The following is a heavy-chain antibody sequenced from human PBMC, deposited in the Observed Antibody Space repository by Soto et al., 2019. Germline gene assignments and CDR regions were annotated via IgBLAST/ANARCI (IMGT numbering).Heavy chain of an antibody. CDR3: ARAGQYYDASGYAD. Sequence: QVKLVQSGTEVKKPGASXKVSCKASGYSFATXXXXXXXQXXXXXLEWMGWISVYNGNTNYDQNLQDRVTMTTDTSTNTAYLEVRNLRSDDTAVYYCARAGQYYDASGYADWGQGTLVTVSS. D-gene: IGHD3-22*01. J-gene: IGHJ4*02. CDR2: ISVYNGNT. CDR1: GYSFATXX. V-gene: IGHV1-18*01.